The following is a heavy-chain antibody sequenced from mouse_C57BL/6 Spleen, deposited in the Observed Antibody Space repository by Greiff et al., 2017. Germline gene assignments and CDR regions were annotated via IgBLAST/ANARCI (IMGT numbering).Heavy chain of an antibody. Sequence: EVHLVESGGGLVQPKGSLKLSCAASGFTFNTYAMLWVRQAPGKGLEWVARIRSKSSNYATYYADSVKDRFTISRDDSQSMLYLQMNNLKTEDTAMYYCVRGYGSSLSYYAMDSRGQGASVTVST. CDR3: VRGYGSSLSYYAMDS. CDR2: IRSKSSNYAT. J-gene: IGHJ4*01. V-gene: IGHV10-3*01. CDR1: GFTFNTYA. D-gene: IGHD1-1*01.